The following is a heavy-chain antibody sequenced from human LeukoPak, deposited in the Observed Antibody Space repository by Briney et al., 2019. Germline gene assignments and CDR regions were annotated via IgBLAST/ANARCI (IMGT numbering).Heavy chain of an antibody. Sequence: QSGGSLRLFCAASGFTFDDYAMHWVRQAPGKGLEWVSGISWNSGSIGYADSVKGRFTISRDNAKNSLYLQMNSLRAEDTALYYCAKGPMLAGDYFDYWGQGTLVTVSS. CDR2: ISWNSGSI. CDR1: GFTFDDYA. V-gene: IGHV3-9*01. CDR3: AKGPMLAGDYFDY. J-gene: IGHJ4*02. D-gene: IGHD2-8*01.